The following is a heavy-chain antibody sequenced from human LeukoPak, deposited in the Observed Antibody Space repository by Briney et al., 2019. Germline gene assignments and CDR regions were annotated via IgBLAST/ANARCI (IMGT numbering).Heavy chain of an antibody. Sequence: PGGSLRLSCAASGFTLSDYYMSWIRQAPGKGLEWVSYISSSGSTIYYADSVKGRFTISRDNAKNSLYLQMNSLRAEDTAVYYCARDRGAGYYYYYYMDVWGKGTTVTVSS. J-gene: IGHJ6*03. CDR1: GFTLSDYY. CDR3: ARDRGAGYYYYYYMDV. V-gene: IGHV3-11*04. CDR2: ISSSGSTI. D-gene: IGHD3-16*01.